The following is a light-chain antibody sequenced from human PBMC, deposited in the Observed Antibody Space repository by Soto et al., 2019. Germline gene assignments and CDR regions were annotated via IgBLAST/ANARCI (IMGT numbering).Light chain of an antibody. CDR3: ASWDDSLNGVV. Sequence: QSVVTQPPSASGTPGQGVTISCSGSSSNIGGNNVNWYQQLPGTAPKLLIYNNNLRPSGVPDRFSASKSGTSASLVISGLQSADEADYHCASWDDSLNGVVFGGGTKLTVL. V-gene: IGLV1-44*01. CDR2: NNN. CDR1: SSNIGGNN. J-gene: IGLJ2*01.